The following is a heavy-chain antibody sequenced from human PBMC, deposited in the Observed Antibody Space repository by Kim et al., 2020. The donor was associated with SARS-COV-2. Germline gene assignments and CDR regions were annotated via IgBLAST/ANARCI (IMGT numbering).Heavy chain of an antibody. D-gene: IGHD3-3*01. CDR3: ARDRQTYDFWSGYENYYYGMDV. V-gene: IGHV1-46*01. CDR2: INPSGGST. Sequence: ASVKVSCKASGYTFTSYYMHWVRQAPGQGLEWMGIINPSGGSTSYAQKFQGRVTMTRDTSTSTVYMELSSLRSEDTAVYYCARDRQTYDFWSGYENYYYGMDVWGQGTTVTVSS. J-gene: IGHJ6*02. CDR1: GYTFTSYY.